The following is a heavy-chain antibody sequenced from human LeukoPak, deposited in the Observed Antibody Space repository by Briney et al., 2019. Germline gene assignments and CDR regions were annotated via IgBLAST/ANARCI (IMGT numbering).Heavy chain of an antibody. CDR2: ISYDGSNE. J-gene: IGHJ4*02. CDR1: GFIISTYA. D-gene: IGHD3-22*01. Sequence: GGSLRLSCTASGFIISTYAIHWVRQAPGRGLEWVAAISYDGSNEFYADSVKGRVTVSRDNSKSTLYLQMNSLRAEDTAVYYCAKSSYYDSSGYYREYYFDYWGQGTLVTVSS. CDR3: AKSSYYDSSGYYREYYFDY. V-gene: IGHV3-30-3*02.